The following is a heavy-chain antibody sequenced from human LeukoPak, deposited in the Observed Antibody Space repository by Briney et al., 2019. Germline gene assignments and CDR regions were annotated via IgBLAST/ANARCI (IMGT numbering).Heavy chain of an antibody. CDR1: GFTFSSYE. Sequence: GGPLRLSCEASGFTFSSYEMNWVRQAPGKGLEWVSYISSSGSTIYYADSVKGRFTISRDNAKNSLYLQMNSLRAEDTAVYYCAGSFVVVTAMPYYYYYGMDVWGQGTTVTVSS. V-gene: IGHV3-48*03. CDR3: AGSFVVVTAMPYYYYYGMDV. CDR2: ISSSGSTI. D-gene: IGHD2-21*02. J-gene: IGHJ6*02.